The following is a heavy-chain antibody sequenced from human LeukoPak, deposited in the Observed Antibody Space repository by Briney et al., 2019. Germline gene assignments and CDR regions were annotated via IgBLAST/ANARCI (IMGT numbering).Heavy chain of an antibody. CDR2: IYYSGST. CDR3: ARLGSGRGYYYGMDV. Sequence: PSETLSLTCTVSGGSISSYYWSWIRQPPGKGLEWIGYIYYSGSTNYNPSLKSRVTISVDTSKNQFSLKLSSVTAADTAVYYCARLGSGRGYYYGMDVWGQGTTVTVSS. CDR1: GGSISSYY. D-gene: IGHD6-19*01. V-gene: IGHV4-59*08. J-gene: IGHJ6*02.